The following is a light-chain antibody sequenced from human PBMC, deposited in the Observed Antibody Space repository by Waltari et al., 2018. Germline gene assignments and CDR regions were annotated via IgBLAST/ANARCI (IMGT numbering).Light chain of an antibody. CDR2: AAS. Sequence: AIRMTQSPSSLSASSGDRVTITLRESQAISSYLACYQQKPGKAPKLLIYAASTLQSGGPSRFSGSGSGTDFTLTISCLQSEDFATYYCQQYYSYPYTFGQGTKLEIK. CDR3: QQYYSYPYT. V-gene: IGKV1-8*01. J-gene: IGKJ2*01. CDR1: QAISSY.